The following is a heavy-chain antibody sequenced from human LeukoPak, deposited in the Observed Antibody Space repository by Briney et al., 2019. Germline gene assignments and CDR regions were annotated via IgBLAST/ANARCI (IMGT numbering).Heavy chain of an antibody. D-gene: IGHD6-19*01. CDR1: VGSFGSYS. CDR2: IHYSGST. V-gene: IGHV4-59*01. J-gene: IGHJ4*02. Sequence: SETLSLTCTAPVGSFGSYSWNWIRQAPGKGLKWIGYIHYSGSTNHNSSLKSRVTLSVDTSRNQYSLKLSSVTAADTAVYYCARDGVAGGFDYWGQGTLVTVSS. CDR3: ARDGVAGGFDY.